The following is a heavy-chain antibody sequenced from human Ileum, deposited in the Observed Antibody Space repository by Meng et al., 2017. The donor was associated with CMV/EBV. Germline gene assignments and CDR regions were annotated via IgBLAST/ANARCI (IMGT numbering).Heavy chain of an antibody. J-gene: IGHJ4*02. Sequence: QVHLLQSGAGGKKPGASVKISCKTSGYTFTDHNIGWVRQAPGQGLEWVGWISLGNGQTVYGHKVQGRVTVTTDTSTSTAYMELSSLRSDDTAVYFCARGYYYFDYWGQGTLVTVSS. CDR1: GYTFTDHN. CDR3: ARGYYYFDY. CDR2: ISLGNGQT. D-gene: IGHD3-22*01. V-gene: IGHV1-18*04.